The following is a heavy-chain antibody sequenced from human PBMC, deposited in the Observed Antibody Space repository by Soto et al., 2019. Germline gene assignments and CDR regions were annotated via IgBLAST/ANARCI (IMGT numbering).Heavy chain of an antibody. V-gene: IGHV4-59*01. CDR3: ARGYRRQLVKEEYYFDY. Sequence: SETLSLTCTVSGGSISSYYWSWIRQPPGKGLEWIGYIYYSGSTNYNPSLKSRVTISVDTSKNQFSLKLSSVTAADTAVYYCARGYRRQLVKEEYYFDYWGQGTLVTVSS. CDR2: IYYSGST. J-gene: IGHJ4*02. CDR1: GGSISSYY. D-gene: IGHD6-6*01.